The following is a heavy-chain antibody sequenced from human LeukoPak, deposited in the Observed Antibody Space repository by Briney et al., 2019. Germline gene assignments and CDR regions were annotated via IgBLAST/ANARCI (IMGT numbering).Heavy chain of an antibody. CDR2: ISGSGGST. Sequence: GGSLRLSCAASGFTFSSYAMSWVRQAPGKGLEWVSAISGSGGSTYYADSVKGRFTISRDNSKNTLYLQMNSLGAEDRAVYYCAKAAGYSSSWYSGGAFDIWGQGTMVTVSS. CDR1: GFTFSSYA. D-gene: IGHD6-13*01. J-gene: IGHJ3*02. CDR3: AKAAGYSSSWYSGGAFDI. V-gene: IGHV3-23*01.